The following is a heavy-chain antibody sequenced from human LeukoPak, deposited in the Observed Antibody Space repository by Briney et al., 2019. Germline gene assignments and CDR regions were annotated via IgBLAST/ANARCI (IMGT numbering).Heavy chain of an antibody. CDR1: GGSFSGYY. J-gene: IGHJ4*02. D-gene: IGHD3-16*01. Sequence: PSETLSLTCAVYGGSFSGYYWSWIRQPPGKGLGWIGEINHSGSTNYNPSLKSRVTISVDTSKNQFSLKLSSVTAADTAVYYCARRFPGYYFDYWGQGTLVTVSS. CDR3: ARRFPGYYFDY. V-gene: IGHV4-34*01. CDR2: INHSGST.